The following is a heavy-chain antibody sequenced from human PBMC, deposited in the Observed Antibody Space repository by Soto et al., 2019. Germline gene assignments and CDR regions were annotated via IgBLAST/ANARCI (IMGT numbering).Heavy chain of an antibody. CDR1: GGSISSGGYY. CDR3: ARGGRWAGVDLLDP. D-gene: IGHD3-3*01. Sequence: QVQLQESGPGLVKPSQTLSLTCTVSGGSISSGGYYWSWIRQHPGKGLEWIGYIYYSGSTYYNPSLKSRVTISVDTSKNQFSLKLSSVTAADTDVYYCARGGRWAGVDLLDPWGQGTLVTVSS. V-gene: IGHV4-31*03. J-gene: IGHJ5*02. CDR2: IYYSGST.